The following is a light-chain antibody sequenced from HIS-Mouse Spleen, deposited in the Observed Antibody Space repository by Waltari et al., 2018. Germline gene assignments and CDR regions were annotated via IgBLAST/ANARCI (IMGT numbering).Light chain of an antibody. Sequence: SYELTQPPSVSVSPGQTARITCSGDALPKKYAYWYRQKSGQAPVLVIYEDSKRPSGLPERFSGSSSGTMATLTISGAQVEDEADYYCYSTDSSGNHRVFGGGTKLTVL. V-gene: IGLV3-10*01. J-gene: IGLJ2*01. CDR2: EDS. CDR3: YSTDSSGNHRV. CDR1: ALPKKY.